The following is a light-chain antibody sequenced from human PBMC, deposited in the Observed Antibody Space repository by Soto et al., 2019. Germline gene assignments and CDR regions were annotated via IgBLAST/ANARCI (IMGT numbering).Light chain of an antibody. V-gene: IGKV3-15*01. Sequence: EIVMTQSPATLSVSPGERATLSCRASQSVSSNLAWYQQKPGQAPRLLIYGASTRATGIPATFSGSGSGTEFTPTISSLQSEDFAVYYCQQYNNWPRITFGPGTKVDVK. CDR2: GAS. J-gene: IGKJ3*01. CDR1: QSVSSN. CDR3: QQYNNWPRIT.